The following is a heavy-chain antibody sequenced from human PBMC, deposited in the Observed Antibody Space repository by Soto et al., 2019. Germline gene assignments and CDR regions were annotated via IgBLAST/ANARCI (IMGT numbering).Heavy chain of an antibody. V-gene: IGHV3-48*03. CDR2: IDTGGSTR. J-gene: IGHJ4*02. CDR3: ARGRAVGSHFGS. D-gene: IGHD1-26*01. Sequence: EVQLVESGGDLVQPGGSLRLSCAASGFTFSSYEFNWVRQAPGKGLEWVSYIDTGGSTRYHADSVKGRFTISRDNAKNSLYLQMNSLRAEDSAVYYCARGRAVGSHFGSWGQGTLVTVSS. CDR1: GFTFSSYE.